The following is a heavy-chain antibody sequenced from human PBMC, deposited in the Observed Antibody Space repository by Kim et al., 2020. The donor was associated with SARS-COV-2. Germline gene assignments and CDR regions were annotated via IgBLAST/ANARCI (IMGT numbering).Heavy chain of an antibody. Sequence: GGSLRLSCAASGFTVSSNYMSWVRQAPGKGLEWVSVIYSGGSTYYVDSVKGRFTISRDNSKNTLYLQMNNLRAEDTAVYYCARDGDGYNYPLYAFVVWGQGTMVTVSS. CDR2: IYSGGST. D-gene: IGHD5-12*01. J-gene: IGHJ3*01. V-gene: IGHV3-66*01. CDR3: ARDGDGYNYPLYAFVV. CDR1: GFTVSSNY.